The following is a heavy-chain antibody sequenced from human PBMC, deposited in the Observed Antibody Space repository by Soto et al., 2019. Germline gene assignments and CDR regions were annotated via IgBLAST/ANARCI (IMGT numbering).Heavy chain of an antibody. CDR3: ARGRNYYDFWSGYRNWFDP. Sequence: PSETLSLTCAVYGGSFSGYYWSWIRQPPGQGLEWIGEINHSGSTNYNPSLKSRVTISVDTSKNQFSLKLSSVTAADTAVYYCARGRNYYDFWSGYRNWFDPWGQGTLVTVSS. CDR2: INHSGST. CDR1: GGSFSGYY. J-gene: IGHJ5*02. D-gene: IGHD3-3*01. V-gene: IGHV4-34*01.